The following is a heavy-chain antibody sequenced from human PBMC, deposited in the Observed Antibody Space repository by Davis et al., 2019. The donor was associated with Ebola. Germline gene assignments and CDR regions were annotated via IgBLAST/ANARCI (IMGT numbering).Heavy chain of an antibody. CDR1: GYTFTTYH. V-gene: IGHV1-46*01. Sequence: ASVKVSCKASGYTFTTYHVHWVRQVPGQGLEWMGLLRADGVNTEYARRFQGRVTMTEDTSTDTAYMELSSLRSEDTAVYYCATAAGTVWGQGTMVTVSS. D-gene: IGHD6-13*01. CDR2: LRADGVNT. J-gene: IGHJ3*01. CDR3: ATAAGTV.